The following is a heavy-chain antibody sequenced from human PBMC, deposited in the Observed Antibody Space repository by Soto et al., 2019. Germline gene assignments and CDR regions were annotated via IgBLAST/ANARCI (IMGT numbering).Heavy chain of an antibody. J-gene: IGHJ4*02. CDR2: INHSGST. V-gene: IGHV4-34*01. D-gene: IGHD3-3*01. Sequence: SETLSLPCAVYGGSFSGYYWSWIRQPPGKGLEWIGEINHSGSTNYNPSLKSRVTISVDTSKNQFSLKLSSVTAADTAVYYCAGIRFLEWLTPPLGPFDYWGQGTLVTVSS. CDR1: GGSFSGYY. CDR3: AGIRFLEWLTPPLGPFDY.